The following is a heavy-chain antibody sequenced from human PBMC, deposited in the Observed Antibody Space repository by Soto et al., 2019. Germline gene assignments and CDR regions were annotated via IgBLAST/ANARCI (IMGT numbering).Heavy chain of an antibody. D-gene: IGHD3-3*01. CDR3: ARYRAASFYDFWSGRYYYYYYMDV. J-gene: IGHJ6*03. CDR1: GYTFTGYY. CDR2: INPNSGGT. Sequence: ASVKVSCKASGYTFTGYYMHWVRQAPGQGLEWMGWINPNSGGTNYAQKYQGWVTMTRDTSISTAYMELSRLRSDDTAVYYCARYRAASFYDFWSGRYYYYYYMDVWGKGTTVTVSS. V-gene: IGHV1-2*04.